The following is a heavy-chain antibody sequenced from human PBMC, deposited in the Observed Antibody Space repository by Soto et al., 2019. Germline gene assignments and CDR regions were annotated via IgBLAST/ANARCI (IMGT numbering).Heavy chain of an antibody. V-gene: IGHV1-69*02. CDR1: GGTFSSYT. CDR2: IIPILGIA. D-gene: IGHD2-15*01. J-gene: IGHJ3*02. Sequence: SVKVSCKASGGTFSSYTISWVRQAPGQGLEWMGRIIPILGIANYAQKFQGRVTITADKSTSTAYMELSSLRSEDTAVYYCARPVEVVAATPAQYAFDIWGQGTMVTVSS. CDR3: ARPVEVVAATPAQYAFDI.